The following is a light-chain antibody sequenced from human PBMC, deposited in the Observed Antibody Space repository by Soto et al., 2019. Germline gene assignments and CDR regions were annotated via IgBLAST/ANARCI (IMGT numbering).Light chain of an antibody. V-gene: IGLV2-8*01. Sequence: QSALTQPPSASGSPGQSVTISCTGTSSDVGGYNYVSWYQQHPGKAPKLMIYEVSKRPSGVPDRFSGSKSGNTASLTVSGLQAEYEADYYCRSYAGSNNPKVVFGGGTELTVL. CDR2: EVS. CDR3: RSYAGSNNPKVV. CDR1: SSDVGGYNY. J-gene: IGLJ2*01.